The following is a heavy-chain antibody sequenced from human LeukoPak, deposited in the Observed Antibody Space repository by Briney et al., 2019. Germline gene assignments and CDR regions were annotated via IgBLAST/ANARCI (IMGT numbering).Heavy chain of an antibody. J-gene: IGHJ3*02. D-gene: IGHD3-10*01. Sequence: GGSLRLSCAASGFTVSSNYMSWVRQAPGKGLEWVSVIYSGGSTYYADSVKGRFTISRDNSKYTLYLQMNSLRADDTALYYCVKVLASGDAFDIWGQGTMVIVSS. CDR3: VKVLASGDAFDI. CDR2: IYSGGST. CDR1: GFTVSSNY. V-gene: IGHV3-53*01.